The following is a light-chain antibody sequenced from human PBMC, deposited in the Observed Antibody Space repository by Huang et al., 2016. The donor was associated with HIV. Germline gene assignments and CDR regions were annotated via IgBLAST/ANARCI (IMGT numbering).Light chain of an antibody. CDR3: QQYNKWTPSFA. V-gene: IGKV3-15*01. Sequence: EIVLTQSPATLAVSPGERATLSCRASRNIGSNLAWFQQKVGQAPRLLLYGASTQATDIPARVSGSGAGTEFTLSLSRLQSEDFAVYYCQQYNKWTPSFAFGPGTKVDVK. J-gene: IGKJ3*01. CDR1: RNIGSN. CDR2: GAS.